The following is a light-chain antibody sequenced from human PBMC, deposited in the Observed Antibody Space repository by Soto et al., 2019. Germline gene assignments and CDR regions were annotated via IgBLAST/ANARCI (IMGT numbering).Light chain of an antibody. V-gene: IGLV1-47*02. CDR3: ATWDDDLYTPI. Sequence: QTVVTQAPSVSGTPGQRVTNSCSGSSSNIESNWVYWYQQLPGTAPKLLIYNNNQRPSGVPDRFSGSKSGTSASLAITGLRSDDEADYYCATWDDDLYTPIIGGGTKLTVL. J-gene: IGLJ2*01. CDR1: SSNIESNW. CDR2: NNN.